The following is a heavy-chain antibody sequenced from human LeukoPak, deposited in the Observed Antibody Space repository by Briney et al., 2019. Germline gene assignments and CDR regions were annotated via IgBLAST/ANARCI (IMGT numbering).Heavy chain of an antibody. Sequence: SETLSLTXAVSGYSISSGYYWGRIRQPPGKGLECIGSIYHSGSTYYNPSLKSRVTISVDTSKNQFSLKLSSVTAADTAVYYCARVQLVYPYYYYYYMDVWGKGTTVTVSS. J-gene: IGHJ6*03. D-gene: IGHD6-6*01. CDR3: ARVQLVYPYYYYYYMDV. V-gene: IGHV4-38-2*01. CDR2: IYHSGST. CDR1: GYSISSGYY.